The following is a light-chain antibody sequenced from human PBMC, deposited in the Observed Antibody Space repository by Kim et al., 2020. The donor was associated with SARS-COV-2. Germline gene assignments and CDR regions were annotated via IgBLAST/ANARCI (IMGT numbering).Light chain of an antibody. CDR3: QQNDDLPLT. CDR1: QEISNN. Sequence: VGARVTITCQWSQEISNNFNWYQQKPGTAPNLLIFDASSLETGVPSRFSATGSGTDFTFTISSLQPEDIATYYCQQNDDLPLTFGGGTKVDIK. V-gene: IGKV1-33*01. CDR2: DAS. J-gene: IGKJ4*01.